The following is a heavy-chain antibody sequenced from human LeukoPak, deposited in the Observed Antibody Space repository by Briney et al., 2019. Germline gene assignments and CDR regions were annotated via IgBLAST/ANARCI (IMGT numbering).Heavy chain of an antibody. CDR2: IYHSGST. J-gene: IGHJ4*02. V-gene: IGHV4-38-2*02. CDR3: ARDRAGATSD. CDR1: GYSISSGYY. Sequence: PSETLSLTCTVSGYSISSGYYWGWIRQPPGKGLEWIGSIYHSGSTYYNPSLKSRVTISVDTSKNQFSLKLSSVTAADTAVYYCARDRAGATSDWGQGTLVTVSS. D-gene: IGHD1-26*01.